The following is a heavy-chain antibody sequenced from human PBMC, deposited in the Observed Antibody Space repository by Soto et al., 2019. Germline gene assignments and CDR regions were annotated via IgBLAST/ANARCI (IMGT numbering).Heavy chain of an antibody. CDR3: ARDHGGSTWFVGIYYYVGVDV. D-gene: IGHD6-13*01. Sequence: EVQLVESGGGLVQPGGSLRLSCAASGFTLSSYNMNWVRQAPGKGLEWVSYISGSSDTIYYADSVKGRFTISRDNAKNSLYLQMDSLRDEDTAVYYCARDHGGSTWFVGIYYYVGVDVWGKGTTVTVSS. CDR2: ISGSSDTI. V-gene: IGHV3-48*02. J-gene: IGHJ6*04. CDR1: GFTLSSYN.